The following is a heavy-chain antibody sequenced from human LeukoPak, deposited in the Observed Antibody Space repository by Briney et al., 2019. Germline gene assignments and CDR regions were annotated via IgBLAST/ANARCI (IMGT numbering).Heavy chain of an antibody. Sequence: GGSLRLFCAASGLIFSSYNMNWVRQAPGKGLEWVSYISSSSGTMHYADSVKGRFTISRDNAKNSVYLQMNSLRAEDTAVYYCARGTRDYVGFDYWGQGTLVTVSS. D-gene: IGHD4-17*01. V-gene: IGHV3-48*01. CDR1: GLIFSSYN. J-gene: IGHJ4*02. CDR2: ISSSSGTM. CDR3: ARGTRDYVGFDY.